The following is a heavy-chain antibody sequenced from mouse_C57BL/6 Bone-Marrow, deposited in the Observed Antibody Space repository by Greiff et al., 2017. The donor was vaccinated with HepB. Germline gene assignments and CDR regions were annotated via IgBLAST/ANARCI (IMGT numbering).Heavy chain of an antibody. CDR1: GFTFSDFY. Sequence: EVQLVESGGGLVQSGRSLRLSCATSGFTFSDFYMEWVRQAPGKGLEWIAASRNKANDYTTEYSASVKGRFIVSRDTSQSILYLQMNALRAVYTAIYYCARDSYGSSYHYYAMDYWGQGTSVTVSS. V-gene: IGHV7-1*01. CDR2: SRNKANDYTT. CDR3: ARDSYGSSYHYYAMDY. J-gene: IGHJ4*01. D-gene: IGHD1-1*01.